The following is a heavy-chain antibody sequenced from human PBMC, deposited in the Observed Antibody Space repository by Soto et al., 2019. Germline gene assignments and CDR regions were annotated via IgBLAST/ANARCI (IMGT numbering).Heavy chain of an antibody. V-gene: IGHV3-23*01. D-gene: IGHD6-13*01. CDR2: SSATGAGT. CDR3: EKDRRVGATYSFYSDL. CDR1: VFTFVIYC. J-gene: IGHJ4*02. Sequence: GESXRLSWSACVFTFVIYCITLFGQAPGKGLEWVSFSSATGAGTYYADSVNGRFTISRYNSKNTLYLQMTSLRADDTAVYYCEKDRRVGATYSFYSDLWGQGALVTVSS.